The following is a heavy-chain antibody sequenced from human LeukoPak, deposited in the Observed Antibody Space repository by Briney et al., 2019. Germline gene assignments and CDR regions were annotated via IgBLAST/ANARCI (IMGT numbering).Heavy chain of an antibody. CDR3: ARKLITTDY. V-gene: IGHV3-30*04. Sequence: PGGSLRLSCTASGFTFSSYAMHWVRQAPGKGLEWVAVISYDGSNKYYADSVKGRFTISRDNSKNTLYLQMNSLRAEDTAVYYCARKLITTDYWGQGTLVTVSS. CDR1: GFTFSSYA. J-gene: IGHJ4*02. CDR2: ISYDGSNK. D-gene: IGHD4-11*01.